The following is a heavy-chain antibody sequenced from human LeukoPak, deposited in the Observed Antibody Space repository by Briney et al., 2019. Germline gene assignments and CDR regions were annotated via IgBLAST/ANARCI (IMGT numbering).Heavy chain of an antibody. CDR3: AREISDYASAY. D-gene: IGHD4-17*01. CDR1: RYPFTGYY. V-gene: IGHV1-2*02. Sequence: APVKVSCKASRYPFTGYYIHWVRQAPGQGLEWLGWINPNSGGTNYAQKCQGRVTMTSDTSITTAYMDLSRLTSDDTAVYYCAREISDYASAYWGQGTLVTVSS. CDR2: INPNSGGT. J-gene: IGHJ4*02.